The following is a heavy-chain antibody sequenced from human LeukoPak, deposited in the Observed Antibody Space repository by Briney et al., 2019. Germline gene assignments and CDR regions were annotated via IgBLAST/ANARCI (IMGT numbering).Heavy chain of an antibody. D-gene: IGHD3-10*01. CDR3: ARGNYYGSGPLFDA. Sequence: ASVKVSCKASGYTFNEYYMHWMREAPGQGLEWMGWIDPYSGGTNYAQKFQGRVTMTRDTSISTAYMELSRLNSDDTAEYYCARGNYYGSGPLFDAWGQGTLVSVSS. J-gene: IGHJ4*02. V-gene: IGHV1-2*02. CDR2: IDPYSGGT. CDR1: GYTFNEYY.